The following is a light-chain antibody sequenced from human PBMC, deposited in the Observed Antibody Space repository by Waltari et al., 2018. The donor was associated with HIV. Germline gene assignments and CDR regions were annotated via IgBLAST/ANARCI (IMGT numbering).Light chain of an antibody. CDR3: QQSDSIPYT. J-gene: IGKJ2*01. V-gene: IGKV1-39*01. CDR2: AAS. CDR1: QSISDF. Sequence: DIQLTQSPSPLSASVEDRVTITCRASQSISDFLNWYQQKPGKAPPLLISAASTLQSGVPSRFSGSGSGTDFTLTINSLQPEDLATYYCQQSDSIPYTFGQGTRLDIK.